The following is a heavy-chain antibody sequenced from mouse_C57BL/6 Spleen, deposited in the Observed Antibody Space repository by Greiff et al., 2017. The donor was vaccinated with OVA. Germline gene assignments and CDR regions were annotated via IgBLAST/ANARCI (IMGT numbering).Heavy chain of an antibody. J-gene: IGHJ4*01. Sequence: VQLQQPGAELVKPGASVKLSCKASGYTFTSYWMHWVKQRPGRGLEWIGRIDPNSGGTKYNAKFKSKATLTVAKSSSTAYMQLSSLTSEDSAVYYGARSDFGGYGGYHGAMDYWGQGTTVTVSS. V-gene: IGHV1-72*01. D-gene: IGHD2-3*01. CDR1: GYTFTSYW. CDR2: IDPNSGGT. CDR3: ARSDFGGYGGYHGAMDY.